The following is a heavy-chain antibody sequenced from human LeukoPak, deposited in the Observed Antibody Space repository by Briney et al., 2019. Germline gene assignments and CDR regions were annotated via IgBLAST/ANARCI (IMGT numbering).Heavy chain of an antibody. V-gene: IGHV3-30*02. CDR3: ARVDYDVSTGYQNYFQY. D-gene: IGHD3-9*01. CDR2: VRYDSSNK. Sequence: PGGSLRLSCAASGFTFSGYGMHWVRQAPGKGLEWVAFVRYDSSNKYYADSVKGRFTISRDNAENSLYLQMNSLRAEDTAVYYCARVDYDVSTGYQNYFQYWGQGTLVTVSS. J-gene: IGHJ4*02. CDR1: GFTFSGYG.